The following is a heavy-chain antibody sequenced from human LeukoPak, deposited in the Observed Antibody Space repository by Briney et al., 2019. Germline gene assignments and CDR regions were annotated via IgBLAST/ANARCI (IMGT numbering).Heavy chain of an antibody. V-gene: IGHV4-59*01. CDR1: GCSFSGYY. J-gene: IGHJ4*02. CDR3: ERGLIAMVRGVISHFDY. CDR2: IYYSRST. D-gene: IGHD3-10*01. Sequence: AETLSLTCAVYGCSFSGYYWSWIRQPPGKGLKWIGYIYYSRSTNYNPSLKNLVTISVDTTKNQFSLKLSSVTAADTAVYYCERGLIAMVRGVISHFDYWGQGTLVTVSS.